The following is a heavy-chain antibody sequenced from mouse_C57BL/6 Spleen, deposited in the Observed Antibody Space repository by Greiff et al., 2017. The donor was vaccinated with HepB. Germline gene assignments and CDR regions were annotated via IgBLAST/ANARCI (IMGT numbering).Heavy chain of an antibody. D-gene: IGHD2-10*01. J-gene: IGHJ4*01. CDR2: ISSGSSTI. CDR3: ARGAYYGNYVDYYAMDY. Sequence: EVMLVESGGGLVKPGGSLKLSCAASGFTFSDYGMHWVRQAPEKGLEWVAYISSGSSTIYYADTVKGRFTISRDNAKNTLFLQMTSLRSEDTAMYYCARGAYYGNYVDYYAMDYWGQGTSVTVSS. CDR1: GFTFSDYG. V-gene: IGHV5-17*01.